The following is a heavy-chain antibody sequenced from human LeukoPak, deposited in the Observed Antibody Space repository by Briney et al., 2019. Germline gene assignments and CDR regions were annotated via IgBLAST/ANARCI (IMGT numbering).Heavy chain of an antibody. J-gene: IGHJ4*02. V-gene: IGHV3-11*01. CDR3: ARDSYASGSDY. D-gene: IGHD1-26*01. CDR2: ITSTGSNI. CDR1: GFTFNAYH. Sequence: PGGSLRLSCIASGFTFNAYHMSSIRQALGKGLEWVSYITSTGSNIYYADSVKGRFTISRDNAKNSLYLQMNSLRADDTAVYFCARDSYASGSDYWGQGTLVTVSS.